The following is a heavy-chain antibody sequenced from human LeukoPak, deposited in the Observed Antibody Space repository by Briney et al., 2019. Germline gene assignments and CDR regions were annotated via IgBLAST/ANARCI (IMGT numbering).Heavy chain of an antibody. CDR2: ISYDGSNK. Sequence: GGSLRLSCAASGFTFSSYAMHWVRQAPGKGLEWVAVISYDGSNKYYADSVKGRFTISRDNSKNTLYLQMNSLRAEDTAVYYCAVFAPGWLGDWGQGLLVTVSS. CDR3: AVFAPGWLGD. CDR1: GFTFSSYA. J-gene: IGHJ4*02. D-gene: IGHD3-10*01. V-gene: IGHV3-30-3*01.